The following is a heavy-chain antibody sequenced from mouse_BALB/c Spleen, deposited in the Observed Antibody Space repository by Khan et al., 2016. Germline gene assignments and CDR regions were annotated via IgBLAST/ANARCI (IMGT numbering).Heavy chain of an antibody. V-gene: IGHV14-3*02. CDR1: GFNIKNTY. CDR3: TRGDGRDAMAY. CDR2: IDPANTNT. J-gene: IGHJ4*01. D-gene: IGHD1-1*01. Sequence: EVELVESGAELVKPGASVKLSCTTSGFNIKNTYIHWVKQRPEQGLEWIGRIDPANTNTKYDPKFQGKATITADTSSNTAYLQLSSLTSEDTAVCFCTRGDGRDAMAYWGQGTSVTVSA.